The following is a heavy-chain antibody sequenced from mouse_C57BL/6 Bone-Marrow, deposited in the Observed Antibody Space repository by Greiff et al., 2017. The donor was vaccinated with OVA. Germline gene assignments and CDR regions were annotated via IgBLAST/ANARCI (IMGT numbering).Heavy chain of an antibody. CDR2: IYPGSGST. CDR1: GYTFTSYW. Sequence: QVQLKQPGAELVKPGASVKMSCKASGYTFTSYWITWVKQRPGQGLEWIGDIYPGSGSTNYNEKFKSKATLTVDTSSSTAYMQLSSLTSEDSAVYYCALTVVAKVYFDYWGQGTTLTVSS. J-gene: IGHJ2*01. D-gene: IGHD1-1*01. V-gene: IGHV1-55*01. CDR3: ALTVVAKVYFDY.